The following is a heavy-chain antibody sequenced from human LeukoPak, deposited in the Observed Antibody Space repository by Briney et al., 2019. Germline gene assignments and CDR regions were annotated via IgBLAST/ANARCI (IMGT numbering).Heavy chain of an antibody. CDR3: ARQSRDFWSGYETFDY. V-gene: IGHV4-59*08. J-gene: IGHJ4*02. CDR2: IYYSGST. Sequence: SETLSLTCTVSGGSISSYYWSWIRQPPGKGLEWIGYIYYSGSTNYNPSLKSRVTISVDTSKNQFSLKLSSVTAADTAVYYCARQSRDFWSGYETFDYWGQGTLVTVSS. D-gene: IGHD3-3*01. CDR1: GGSISSYY.